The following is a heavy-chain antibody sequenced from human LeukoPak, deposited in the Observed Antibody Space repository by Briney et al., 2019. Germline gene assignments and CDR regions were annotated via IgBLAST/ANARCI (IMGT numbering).Heavy chain of an antibody. V-gene: IGHV3-21*01. D-gene: IGHD2-21*01. CDR2: ISSSSSYI. CDR1: GFTFSSYS. CDR3: ARSIGSRDYMDV. J-gene: IGHJ6*03. Sequence: PGGSLRLSWAASGFTFSSYSMNWVRQAPGKGLEWVSSISSSSSYIYYADSVKGRFTISRDNAKNSLYLQMNSLRAEDTAVYYCARSIGSRDYMDVWGKGTTVTVSS.